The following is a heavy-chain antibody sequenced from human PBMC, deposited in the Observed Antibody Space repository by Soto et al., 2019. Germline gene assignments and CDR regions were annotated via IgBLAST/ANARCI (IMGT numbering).Heavy chain of an antibody. Sequence: QVQLVQSGAEVKKPGASVKVSCKASGYTFTSYGVSWVRQAPGQGLEWRGWINAYNGNTNYAQKLEGRVTMTTDTSASTAYMGLRRLRSDDTAVYYCARVLPPFDPWGQGTLVPVSS. CDR1: GYTFTSYG. J-gene: IGHJ5*02. V-gene: IGHV1-18*01. CDR2: INAYNGNT. CDR3: ARVLPPFDP.